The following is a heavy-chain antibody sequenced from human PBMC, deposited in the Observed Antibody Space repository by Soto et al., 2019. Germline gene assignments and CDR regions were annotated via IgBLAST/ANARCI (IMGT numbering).Heavy chain of an antibody. V-gene: IGHV1-46*01. Sequence: ASVKVSCKASGYTFTSYYMHWVRRAPGQGLEWMGIINPSGGSTSHAQKFQGRVTMTRDTSTSTVYMELSSLRAEDTALYYCVKGTLFGVSVRNLDYWGQGTLVTVSS. CDR1: GYTFTSYY. CDR2: INPSGGST. J-gene: IGHJ4*02. CDR3: VKGTLFGVSVRNLDY. D-gene: IGHD3-10*01.